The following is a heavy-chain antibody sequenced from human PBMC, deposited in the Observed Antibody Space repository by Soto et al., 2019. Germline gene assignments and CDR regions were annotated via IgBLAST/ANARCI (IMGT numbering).Heavy chain of an antibody. CDR1: GFTVSSNY. CDR2: IYSGGST. V-gene: IGHV3-66*01. D-gene: IGHD1-1*01. CDR3: AREGDNWNARYYGMDV. Sequence: EVQLVESGGGLVQPGGSLRLSCAASGFTVSSNYMSWVRQAPGKGLEWVSVIYSGGSTYYADSVKGRFTISRDNSKNTLYLQMNSLRAEDTAVYYCAREGDNWNARYYGMDVWGQGTTFTVSS. J-gene: IGHJ6*02.